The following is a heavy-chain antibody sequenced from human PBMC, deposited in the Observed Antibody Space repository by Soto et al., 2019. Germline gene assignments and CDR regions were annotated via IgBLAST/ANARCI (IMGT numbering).Heavy chain of an antibody. D-gene: IGHD3-9*01. V-gene: IGHV4-39*01. Sequence: QLQLQESGPGLVKPSETLSLTCTVSGGSISSSSYYWGWIRQPPGKGLEWIGSIYYSGSTYYNPSLRSRVTLSVDTSKSKFSLKLGSVTAADTAVYYCARHGSHRYYDILTGYYVEWGQGTLVTVSS. CDR3: ARHGSHRYYDILTGYYVE. CDR2: IYYSGST. J-gene: IGHJ4*02. CDR1: GGSISSSSYY.